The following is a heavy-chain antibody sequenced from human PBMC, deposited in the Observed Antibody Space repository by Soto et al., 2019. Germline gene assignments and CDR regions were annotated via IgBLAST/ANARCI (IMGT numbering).Heavy chain of an antibody. CDR2: IYPGDSDT. J-gene: IGHJ6*02. CDR3: ARTRSFTLGFYYDGMDV. V-gene: IGHV5-51*01. CDR1: GYSFTSYW. Sequence: GESLKISCQGSGYSFTSYWIGWVRQMPGKGLEWMGIIYPGDSDTRYSPSFQGQVTISADKSLRTAYPQWTSLKASDTALYYCARTRSFTLGFYYDGMDVWGQGTTVTVSS. D-gene: IGHD6-6*01.